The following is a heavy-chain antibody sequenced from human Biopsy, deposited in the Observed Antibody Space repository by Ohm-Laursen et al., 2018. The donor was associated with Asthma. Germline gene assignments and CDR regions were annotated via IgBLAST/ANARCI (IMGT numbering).Heavy chain of an antibody. V-gene: IGHV4-59*01. CDR1: PGSINDYY. CDR3: ARATSTWSQSGPHYFDH. CDR2: VHSTGST. D-gene: IGHD6-13*01. J-gene: IGHJ4*02. Sequence: PLSLTCTVSPGSINDYYWNWIRQFPGKGLEWIGYVHSTGSTRFNPSLKSRLTISVDTSVDQVSLKLTSVTAADTAVYYCARATSTWSQSGPHYFDHWGQGTLVTVSS.